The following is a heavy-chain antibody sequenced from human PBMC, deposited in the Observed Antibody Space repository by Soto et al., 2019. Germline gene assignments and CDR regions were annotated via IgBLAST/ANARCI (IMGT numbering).Heavy chain of an antibody. D-gene: IGHD3-10*01. CDR3: ARARMVRGIIYYYGMDV. Sequence: PSETLSLTCTVSGGSISRDGNYWSWIRQHPGKGLEWIGYIYYSGSTNYNPSLKSRVTISVDTSKNQFSLKLNSVTAADTAVYYCARARMVRGIIYYYGMDVWGQGTTVTVSS. J-gene: IGHJ6*02. CDR1: GGSISRDGNY. V-gene: IGHV4-31*03. CDR2: IYYSGST.